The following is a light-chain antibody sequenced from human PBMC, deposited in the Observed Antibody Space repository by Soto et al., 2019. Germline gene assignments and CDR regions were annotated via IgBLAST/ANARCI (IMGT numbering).Light chain of an antibody. Sequence: DIQMTQSPSTLSASVGDRVTITCRASQSISSWLAWYQQKPGKAPKLLIYDASSLESGVPSRFSGSGSGTEFTLTISSLQPDDFATYYCQQYTSYQWKSGQGTKVDIK. V-gene: IGKV1-5*01. CDR2: DAS. CDR1: QSISSW. J-gene: IGKJ1*01. CDR3: QQYTSYQWK.